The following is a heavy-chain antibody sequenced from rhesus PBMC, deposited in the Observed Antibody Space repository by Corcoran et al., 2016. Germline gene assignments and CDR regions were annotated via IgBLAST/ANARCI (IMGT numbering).Heavy chain of an antibody. D-gene: IGHD3-34*01. V-gene: IGHV1-180*01. Sequence: QVQLVQSGAEIKQPGASVKLSCKASGYTFTTYYIYWMRQAPGQGLEWKGQHPPYQGTHSYAQNHQGRVTITADTSTSTAYMELSSLRSEDTAIYYCTRKMGGDSPFDSWGQGVLVTVSS. CDR1: GYTFTTYY. J-gene: IGHJ4*01. CDR3: TRKMGGDSPFDS. CDR2: HPPYQGTH.